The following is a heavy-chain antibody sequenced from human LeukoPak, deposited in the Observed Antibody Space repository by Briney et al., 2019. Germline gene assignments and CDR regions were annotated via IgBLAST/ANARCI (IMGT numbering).Heavy chain of an antibody. CDR1: GGSISSYY. V-gene: IGHV4-59*01. Sequence: SETLSLTCTVSGGSISSYYWSWIRQPPGKGLEWIGYIYYSGSTNYNPSLKSRVTISVDTSKNQFSLKLSSVTAADTAVYYCARGLAPGWGYYHYYMDVWGRGTTVTISS. J-gene: IGHJ6*03. CDR2: IYYSGST. D-gene: IGHD6-19*01. CDR3: ARGLAPGWGYYHYYMDV.